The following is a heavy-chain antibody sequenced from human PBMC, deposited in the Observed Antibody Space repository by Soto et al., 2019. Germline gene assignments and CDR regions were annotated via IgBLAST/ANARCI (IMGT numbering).Heavy chain of an antibody. Sequence: QVQLVQSGAEVKKPGASVKVSCKASGYTFTTYGISWVRQAPGQGLEWMGWISTYNGNTYYTQKLQGRVTMTTDTSTNTAYMELTSLKSDDPAVYYCAREYCANGVCYLPDYWGQGTLVTVSS. CDR2: ISTYNGNT. D-gene: IGHD2-8*01. J-gene: IGHJ4*02. V-gene: IGHV1-18*01. CDR1: GYTFTTYG. CDR3: AREYCANGVCYLPDY.